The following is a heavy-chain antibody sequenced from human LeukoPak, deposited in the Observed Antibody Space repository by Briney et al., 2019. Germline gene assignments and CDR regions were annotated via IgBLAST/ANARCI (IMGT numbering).Heavy chain of an antibody. V-gene: IGHV1-46*01. Sequence: ASVKVSCKASGYTFTSYYMHWVRQAPGQGLEWMGIINPSGGSTSYAQKFQGRVTMTRDMSTSTVYMELSSLRSEDTAVYYCARGGYCDSSGYSFDYWGQGTLVTVSS. CDR2: INPSGGST. D-gene: IGHD3-22*01. CDR3: ARGGYCDSSGYSFDY. CDR1: GYTFTSYY. J-gene: IGHJ4*02.